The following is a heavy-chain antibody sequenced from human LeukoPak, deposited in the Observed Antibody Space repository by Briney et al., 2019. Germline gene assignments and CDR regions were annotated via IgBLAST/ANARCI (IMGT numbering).Heavy chain of an antibody. J-gene: IGHJ4*02. CDR1: GFTFINAW. CDR2: IKAKAHGGTI. Sequence: GGSLRLSCAPSGFTFINAWMAWVRQAPGKGLEWVGRIKAKAHGGTIEYAAHVKGRFTISRDDSKNTLYLQMNSLKTEDTAVYYCTTDGVGVEGATYDNWGQGTLVSVSS. D-gene: IGHD1-26*01. V-gene: IGHV3-15*01. CDR3: TTDGVGVEGATYDN.